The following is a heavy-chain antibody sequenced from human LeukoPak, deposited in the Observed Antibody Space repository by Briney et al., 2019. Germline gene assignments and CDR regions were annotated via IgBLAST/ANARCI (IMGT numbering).Heavy chain of an antibody. J-gene: IGHJ4*02. CDR1: GFTFSNYE. CDR2: ISSSGSTI. D-gene: IGHD1-7*01. V-gene: IGHV3-48*03. Sequence: GGSLRLSCAASGFTFSNYEMNWVRQVPGKGLEWVSYISSSGSTIYYADSVKGRFTISRDNAKNSLYLQMNSLRVEDTAVYYCARDRDWNSGFDYWGQGTLVTVSS. CDR3: ARDRDWNSGFDY.